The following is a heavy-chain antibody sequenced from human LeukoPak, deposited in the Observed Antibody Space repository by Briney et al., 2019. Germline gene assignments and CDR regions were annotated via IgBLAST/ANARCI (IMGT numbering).Heavy chain of an antibody. D-gene: IGHD6-13*01. Sequence: GGSLRLSCAASGFTFSSHWMTWVRQAPGKGLEWVANIKQDGSEKYYGDSVKGRFTISRDNAKNSLYLQMNSLRAEDTAVYYCARGTAAGNYYYYYMDVWGKGTTVTVSS. CDR1: GFTFSSHW. J-gene: IGHJ6*03. CDR2: IKQDGSEK. V-gene: IGHV3-7*01. CDR3: ARGTAAGNYYYYYMDV.